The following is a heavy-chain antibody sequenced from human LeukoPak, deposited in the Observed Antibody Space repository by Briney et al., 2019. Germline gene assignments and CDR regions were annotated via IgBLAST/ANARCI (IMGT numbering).Heavy chain of an antibody. CDR1: GFTFSSYA. J-gene: IGHJ5*02. V-gene: IGHV3-23*01. D-gene: IGHD3-3*01. CDR3: AKDPERVGITIFSWFDP. Sequence: PGGSLRLSCAASGFTFSSYAMRWVRQAPGKGLEWVSAISGSGGSTYYADSAKGRFTISRDNSKNTLYLQMNSLRAEDTAVYYCAKDPERVGITIFSWFDPWGQGTLVTVSS. CDR2: ISGSGGST.